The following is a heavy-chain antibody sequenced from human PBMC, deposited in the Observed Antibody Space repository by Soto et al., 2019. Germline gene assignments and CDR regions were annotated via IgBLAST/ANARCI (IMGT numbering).Heavy chain of an antibody. Sequence: GASLKISCKGSGYSFTSYWFCWVRQMPGQGLEWMGIIYPCDSDTRYSPAFQGQVTISADKSISTAYLRWSSLKAADTAMYYCASGIQLWSYNTRDWYFDRWGRGTLVTVSS. CDR3: ASGIQLWSYNTRDWYFDR. CDR2: IYPCDSDT. J-gene: IGHJ2*01. CDR1: GYSFTSYW. V-gene: IGHV5-51*01. D-gene: IGHD5-18*01.